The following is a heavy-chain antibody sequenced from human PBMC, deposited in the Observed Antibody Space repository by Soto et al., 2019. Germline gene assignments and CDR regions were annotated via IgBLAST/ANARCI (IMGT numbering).Heavy chain of an antibody. CDR2: IWYDGSNK. CDR3: ARDWVVVVPAAPYYYGMDV. V-gene: IGHV3-33*01. Sequence: VGSLRLSCAASGFTFSSYGMHWVRQAPGKGLEWVAVIWYDGSNKYYADSVKGRFTISRDNSKNTLYLQMNSLRAEDTAVYYCARDWVVVVPAAPYYYGMDVWGQGTTVTVSS. CDR1: GFTFSSYG. J-gene: IGHJ6*02. D-gene: IGHD2-2*01.